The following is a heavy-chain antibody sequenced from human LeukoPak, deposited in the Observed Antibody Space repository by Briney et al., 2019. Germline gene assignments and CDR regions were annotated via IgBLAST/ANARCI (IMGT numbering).Heavy chain of an antibody. J-gene: IGHJ6*03. D-gene: IGHD3-3*01. CDR2: IIPIFGTA. V-gene: IGHV1-69*06. CDR3: ARAHRITIFGVVKHYYYMDV. Sequence: ASVKVSCKASGGTFSSYAISWVRQAPGQGLEWMGGIIPIFGTANYAQKFQGRVTITADKSTSTAYMELSSLRSEDTAVYYCARAHRITIFGVVKHYYYMDVWGKGTTVTVSS. CDR1: GGTFSSYA.